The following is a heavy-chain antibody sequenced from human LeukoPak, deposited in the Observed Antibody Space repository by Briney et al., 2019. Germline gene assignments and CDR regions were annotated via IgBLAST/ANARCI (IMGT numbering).Heavy chain of an antibody. Sequence: PSETLSLTCAVSGGSFSGYYWTWIRQPPGKGLEWIGEINHSGSASYNPSLMSRVTISLDTSKNHFSLNPSSVTAADTAVYYCARGQGTVTTHWGQGTLVTVSS. CDR1: GGSFSGYY. J-gene: IGHJ4*02. CDR2: INHSGSA. V-gene: IGHV4-34*01. D-gene: IGHD4-11*01. CDR3: ARGQGTVTTH.